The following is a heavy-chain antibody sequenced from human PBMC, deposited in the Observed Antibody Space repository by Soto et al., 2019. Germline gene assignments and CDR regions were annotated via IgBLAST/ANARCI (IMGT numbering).Heavy chain of an antibody. D-gene: IGHD2-21*02. CDR3: ARGLTLGGNLNH. V-gene: IGHV3-30-3*01. J-gene: IGHJ5*02. Sequence: PGGSLRLSCAASGFTFSSYAMHWVRQAPGKGLEWVAVISYDGSNKYYADSVKGRFTISRDNSKNTLYLQMNSLRAEDTAVYYCARGLTLGGNLNHWGQGTLVTVSS. CDR1: GFTFSSYA. CDR2: ISYDGSNK.